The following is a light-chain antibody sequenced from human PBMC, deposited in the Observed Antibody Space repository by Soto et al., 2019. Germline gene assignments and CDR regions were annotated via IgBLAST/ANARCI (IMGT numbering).Light chain of an antibody. Sequence: QSALTQPPSASGSPGQSVTISCTGTSSDVGGYNFVSWYQQHPGIAPKLMIYELIKRPSGVPDRFSGSKSGNTASLTVSGLQAEDEADYYCSSYAGSNNFVVFGGGTKLTVL. CDR3: SSYAGSNNFVV. J-gene: IGLJ2*01. CDR2: ELI. V-gene: IGLV2-8*01. CDR1: SSDVGGYNF.